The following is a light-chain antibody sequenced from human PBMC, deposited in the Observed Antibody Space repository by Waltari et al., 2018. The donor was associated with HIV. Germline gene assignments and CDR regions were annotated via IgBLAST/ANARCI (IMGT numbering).Light chain of an antibody. CDR1: SSNIGAGYD. J-gene: IGLJ2*01. CDR3: QSYDNSLTGSL. V-gene: IGLV1-40*01. CDR2: GSR. Sequence: QSVLTQAPSVSGAPGQRVTISCTGSSSNIGAGYDVNWYQQQPGTAPKLLIFGSRNRPSGVPDRFSAPTSGTSASLAITGLQAEDEADYFCQSYDNSLTGSLFGGGTKLTVL.